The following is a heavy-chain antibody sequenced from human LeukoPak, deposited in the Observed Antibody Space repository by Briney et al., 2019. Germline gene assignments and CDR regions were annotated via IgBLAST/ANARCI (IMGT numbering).Heavy chain of an antibody. V-gene: IGHV1-69*13. CDR1: GGTFSSYA. CDR2: IIPIFGTA. Sequence: ASVKVSCKASGGTFSSYAISWVRQAPGQGLEWLGGIIPIFGTANYAQKFQGRVTITADESTSTAYMELSSLRSEDTAVYYCARTRLRLGTAAFDIWGQGTMVTVSS. CDR3: ARTRLRLGTAAFDI. J-gene: IGHJ3*02. D-gene: IGHD4-17*01.